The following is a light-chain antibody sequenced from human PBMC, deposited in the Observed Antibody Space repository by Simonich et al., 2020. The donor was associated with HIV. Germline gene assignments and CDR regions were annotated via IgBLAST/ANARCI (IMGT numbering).Light chain of an antibody. Sequence: QFALTSPCSVFWFPGTSDTLPCPGTRRGFGFFNLFPWYQQHPGNAPKLMIFEGSKRPSGVSNRFSGSKSGNTASLTISGLQAEDESDYYCCSYARSSNYWVFGGGTRLTVL. J-gene: IGLJ3*02. CDR2: EGS. CDR3: CSYARSSNYWV. CDR1: RRGFGFFNL. V-gene: IGLV2-23*01.